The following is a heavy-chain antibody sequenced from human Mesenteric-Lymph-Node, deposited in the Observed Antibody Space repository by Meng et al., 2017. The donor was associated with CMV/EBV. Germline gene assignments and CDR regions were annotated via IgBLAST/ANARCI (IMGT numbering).Heavy chain of an antibody. J-gene: IGHJ4*02. CDR1: GFTFSSYW. V-gene: IGHV3-7*01. Sequence: GGSLRLSCAASGFTFSSYWMSWVRQAPGKGLEWVANIKQDGSEKYYVDSVKGRVAISRDNARNSLYLQMNSLRAEDTAVYYCARPNSGYYDYWGQGTLVTVSS. D-gene: IGHD3-22*01. CDR3: ARPNSGYYDY. CDR2: IKQDGSEK.